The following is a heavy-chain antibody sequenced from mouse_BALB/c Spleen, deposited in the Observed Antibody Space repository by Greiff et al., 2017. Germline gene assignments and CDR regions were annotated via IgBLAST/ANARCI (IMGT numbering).Heavy chain of an antibody. CDR1: GFTFSSFG. D-gene: IGHD2-4*01. Sequence: EVQLVESGGGLVQPGGSRKLSCAASGFTFSSFGMHWVRQAPEKGLEWVAYISSGSSTIYYADTVKGRFTISRDNPKNTLFLQMTSLRSEDTAMYYCATYDYDKAYWGQGTLVTVSA. CDR2: ISSGSSTI. J-gene: IGHJ3*01. V-gene: IGHV5-17*02. CDR3: ATYDYDKAY.